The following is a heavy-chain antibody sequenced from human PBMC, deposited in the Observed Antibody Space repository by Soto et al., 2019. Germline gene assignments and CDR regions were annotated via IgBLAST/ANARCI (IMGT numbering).Heavy chain of an antibody. CDR2: ITSGGNYI. CDR3: TRAKGSHLRLDV. Sequence: QLVESGGGLVKPGGSLRLSCEASGFSLGGDSMDWVRQAPGKGLEWVSSITSGGNYIFYSDSVKCRFTISRDNAKNSLFLQMDSLKTEDTAVYYGTRAKGSHLRLDVWGQGTTVTFSS. V-gene: IGHV3-21*02. CDR1: GFSLGGDS. J-gene: IGHJ6*02. D-gene: IGHD3-10*01.